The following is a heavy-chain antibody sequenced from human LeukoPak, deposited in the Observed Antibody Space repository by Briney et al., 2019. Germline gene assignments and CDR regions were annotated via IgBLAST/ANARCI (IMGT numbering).Heavy chain of an antibody. CDR3: ARVTGYMTEDYFDY. D-gene: IGHD6-13*01. Sequence: SETLSLTCTVSGGSISSYYWSWIRQPPGKGLEWIGCIYYSGSTNYNPSLKSRVTISVDTSKNQFSLKLSSVTAADTAVYYCARVTGYMTEDYFDYWGQGTLITVSS. J-gene: IGHJ4*02. V-gene: IGHV4-59*01. CDR2: IYYSGST. CDR1: GGSISSYY.